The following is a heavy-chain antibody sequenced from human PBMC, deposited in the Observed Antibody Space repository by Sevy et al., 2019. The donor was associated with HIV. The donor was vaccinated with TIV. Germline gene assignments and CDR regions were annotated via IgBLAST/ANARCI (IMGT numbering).Heavy chain of an antibody. D-gene: IGHD4-17*01. CDR1: GVSISSGAYS. J-gene: IGHJ3*02. CDR2: IYHTGNT. CDR3: ARDGGTMTTPGSFDI. Sequence: SETLSLTCAVSGVSISSGAYSWIWIRQPPGKGLEWIGYIYHTGNTYYNPSLKSRITISLDRSKNQFSLRLSSVTAADTAVYFCARDGGTMTTPGSFDIWGQGTMVTVSS. V-gene: IGHV4-30-2*01.